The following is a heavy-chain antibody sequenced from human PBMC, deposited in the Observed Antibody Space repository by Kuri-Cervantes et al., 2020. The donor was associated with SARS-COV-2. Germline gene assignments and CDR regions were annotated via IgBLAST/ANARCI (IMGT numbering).Heavy chain of an antibody. V-gene: IGHV3-30-3*01. CDR2: ISYAGSNK. CDR3: ARQRDNSGWNYGMDV. D-gene: IGHD6-19*01. CDR1: GFTFRSYA. J-gene: IGHJ6*02. Sequence: SCAASGFTFRSYAMHGVRQAPGKRLEWVAVISYAGSNKYYADSVKSRLTISRDNSKDTLYLQMNSLRAGDTAVYYCARQRDNSGWNYGMDVWGQGTTVTVSS.